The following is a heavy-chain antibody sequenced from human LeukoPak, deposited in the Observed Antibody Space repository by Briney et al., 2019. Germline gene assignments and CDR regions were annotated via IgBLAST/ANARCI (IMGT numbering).Heavy chain of an antibody. V-gene: IGHV1-18*01. CDR1: GYTFTSFG. CDR2: ISAYNGNT. Sequence: GASVKVSCKASGYTFTSFGISWVRQAPGQGLEWMGWISAYNGNTNYAQKVQGSVTMTTDTSTSTAYMELRSLTSDDTAVYYCARRDCSSSSCHYYYYYMDVWGQGTTVTVSS. CDR3: ARRDCSSSSCHYYYYYMDV. D-gene: IGHD2-2*01. J-gene: IGHJ6*02.